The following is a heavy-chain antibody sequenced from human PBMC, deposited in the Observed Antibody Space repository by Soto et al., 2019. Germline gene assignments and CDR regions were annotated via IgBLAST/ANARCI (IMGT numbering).Heavy chain of an antibody. D-gene: IGHD3-22*01. CDR1: GFTFSSYA. CDR2: ISGSGGST. Sequence: EVQLLESGGGLVQPGGSLRLSCAASGFTFSSYAMSWVRQAPGKGLEWVSAISGSGGSTYYVDSVKGRFTISRDNSKNTLYLQMNSLRAEDTAVYYCAKDRGSYYDSSGYYFWGQGTLVTVSS. V-gene: IGHV3-23*01. J-gene: IGHJ4*02. CDR3: AKDRGSYYDSSGYYF.